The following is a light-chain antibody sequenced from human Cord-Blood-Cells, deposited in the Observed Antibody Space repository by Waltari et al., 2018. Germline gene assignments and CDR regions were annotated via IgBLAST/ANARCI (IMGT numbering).Light chain of an antibody. V-gene: IGLV3-21*04. Sequence: SYVLTHPPSVSVAPGKTARITCGGNNIGSKSVHWYQQKPGQAPVLVIYYDSDRPSGIPERFSGSNSGNMATLTISRVEAGDEADYYCQVWDSSSDHYVFGTGTKVTVL. J-gene: IGLJ1*01. CDR1: NIGSKS. CDR2: YDS. CDR3: QVWDSSSDHYV.